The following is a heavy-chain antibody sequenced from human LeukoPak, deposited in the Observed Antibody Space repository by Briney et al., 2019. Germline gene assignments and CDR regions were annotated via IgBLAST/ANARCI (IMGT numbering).Heavy chain of an antibody. CDR3: ARDGNGDYVNYFDY. J-gene: IGHJ4*02. Sequence: PSETLSLTCTVSGGSISSYYWSWTRQPPGKGLEWIGYIYYSGSTNYNPSLKSRVTISVDTSKNQFSLKLSSVTAADTAVYYCARDGNGDYVNYFDYWGQGTLVTVSS. CDR1: GGSISSYY. D-gene: IGHD4-17*01. V-gene: IGHV4-59*01. CDR2: IYYSGST.